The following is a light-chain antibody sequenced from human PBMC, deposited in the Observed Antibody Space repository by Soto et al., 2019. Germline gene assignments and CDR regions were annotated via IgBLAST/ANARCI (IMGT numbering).Light chain of an antibody. J-gene: IGKJ3*01. V-gene: IGKV1-5*03. CDR3: QQYNSYSLLFT. Sequence: DIQMTQSPSTLSASVGDRVTITCRASQSISSWLAWYQQKPGKAPKLLIYKAYSLESGVPSRFSGSGSGTEFTLTISSLQPDDFATYYCQQYNSYSLLFTFGPGTKVDIK. CDR2: KAY. CDR1: QSISSW.